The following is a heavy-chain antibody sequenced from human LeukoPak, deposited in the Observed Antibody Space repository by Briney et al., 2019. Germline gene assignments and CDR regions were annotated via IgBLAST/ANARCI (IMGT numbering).Heavy chain of an antibody. D-gene: IGHD6-13*01. J-gene: IGHJ5*02. CDR1: GFTFSSYA. CDR3: AKDSAGYSSSWYVIESNWFDP. CDR2: ISGSGGST. V-gene: IGHV3-23*01. Sequence: GGSLRLSCAASGFTFSSYAMSWVRQAPGKRLEWVSAISGSGGSTYYADSVKGRFTISRDNSKNTLYLQMNSLRAEDTAVHYCAKDSAGYSSSWYVIESNWFDPWGQGTLVTVSS.